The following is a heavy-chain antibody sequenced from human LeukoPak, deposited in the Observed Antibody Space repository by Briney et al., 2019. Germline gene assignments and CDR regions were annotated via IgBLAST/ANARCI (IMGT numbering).Heavy chain of an antibody. CDR3: ASGFFYHYYMDV. J-gene: IGHJ6*03. D-gene: IGHD2/OR15-2a*01. V-gene: IGHV3-48*03. CDR1: GFTFSSYE. CDR2: ISSSGSTI. Sequence: GGSLRLSCAASGFTFSSYEMNWVRQAPGKGLEWVSYISSSGSTIHYADSVKGRFTISRDNAKNSLYLQMNSLRAEDTAVYYCASGFFYHYYMDVWGKGTTVTVSS.